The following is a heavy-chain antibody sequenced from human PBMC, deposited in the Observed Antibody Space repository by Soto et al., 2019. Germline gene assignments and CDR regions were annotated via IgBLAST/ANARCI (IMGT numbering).Heavy chain of an antibody. Sequence: QLQLQESGPGLVKPSETLSLTCTVSGGSISSSSYYWGWIRQPPGKGLEWIGSIYYSGSTYYNPSLKSRVTISVDTSKNQFSLKLSSVTAADTAVYYCARPYSSGWYGELGLGARFDPWGQGTLVTVSS. CDR2: IYYSGST. J-gene: IGHJ5*02. V-gene: IGHV4-39*01. CDR1: GGSISSSSYY. CDR3: ARPYSSGWYGELGLGARFDP. D-gene: IGHD6-19*01.